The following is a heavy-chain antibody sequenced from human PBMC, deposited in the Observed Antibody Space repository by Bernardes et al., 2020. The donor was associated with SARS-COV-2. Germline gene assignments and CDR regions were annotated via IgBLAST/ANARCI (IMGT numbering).Heavy chain of an antibody. J-gene: IGHJ4*02. D-gene: IGHD3-10*01. V-gene: IGHV4-34*01. CDR1: GGSFSGYY. CDR2: INHSGIT. CDR3: ARGTLSRGIWFGELLFDY. Sequence: SETLSLTCAIYGGSFSGYYWSWIRQPPGKGLEWIGEINHSGITNYNPSLKSRVTISVDTSKNQFFLKLSSVTAADTAVYYCARGTLSRGIWFGELLFDYWGQGTLVTVSS.